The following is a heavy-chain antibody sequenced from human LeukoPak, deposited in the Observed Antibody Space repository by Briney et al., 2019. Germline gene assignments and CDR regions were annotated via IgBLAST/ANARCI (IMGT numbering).Heavy chain of an antibody. J-gene: IGHJ6*02. CDR3: ARHGSTTCCPPYYYGMDV. CDR1: GYSFTNYW. Sequence: GESPKISCKGSGYSFTNYWIGWVRQMPGKGLEWMGIIYPGDSDTRYSPSFQGQVTISADKSISTACLQWSSLKASDTAMYYCARHGSTTCCPPYYYGMDVWGQGTTVTVSS. CDR2: IYPGDSDT. D-gene: IGHD2-2*01. V-gene: IGHV5-51*01.